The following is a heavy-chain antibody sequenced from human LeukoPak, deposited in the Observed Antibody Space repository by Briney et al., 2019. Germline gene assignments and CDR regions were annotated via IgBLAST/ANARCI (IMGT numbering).Heavy chain of an antibody. CDR3: AKHKAGLGATRNDDAFDI. D-gene: IGHD1-26*01. V-gene: IGHV3-11*03. CDR2: ISSGSTYT. J-gene: IGHJ3*02. CDR1: GFTFSDHY. Sequence: GGSLRLSCEVSGFTFSDHYMSWIRQAPGKRLEWVSYISSGSTYTNYADSVEGRFTISRDNAKNSLYLQMNSLRAEDTAVYYCAKHKAGLGATRNDDAFDIWGQGTMVTVSS.